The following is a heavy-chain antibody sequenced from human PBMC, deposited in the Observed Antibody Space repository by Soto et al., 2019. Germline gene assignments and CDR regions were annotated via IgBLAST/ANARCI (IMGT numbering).Heavy chain of an antibody. D-gene: IGHD2-2*01. CDR3: ARNKGYCSSISCYGMDV. CDR1: GYSFSSYW. J-gene: IGHJ6*02. Sequence: GESLKISCKGSGYSFSSYWIVWVRQMPGKGLEWMGTIYPGDSDTRYSPSFQGQVTISADKSISTAYLQWNSLKAPDTAMYFCARNKGYCSSISCYGMDVWGQGAAVTVSS. CDR2: IYPGDSDT. V-gene: IGHV5-51*01.